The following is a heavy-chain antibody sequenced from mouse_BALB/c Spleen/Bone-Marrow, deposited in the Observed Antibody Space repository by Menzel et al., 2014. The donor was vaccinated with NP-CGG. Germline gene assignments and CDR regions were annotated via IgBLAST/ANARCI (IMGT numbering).Heavy chain of an antibody. CDR2: IDPETGGT. V-gene: IGHV1-15*01. Sequence: QVQLKQSRAELARPGTSVTLSCKASGYTFTDYKMHWVKQTPVHGLEWIGLIDPETGGTAYNQKFKGKATLTADKSSSTAYMDLRSQTSEDSAVYYCTIVAYWGQGTLVAVSA. J-gene: IGHJ3*01. CDR3: TIVAY. CDR1: GYTFTDYK.